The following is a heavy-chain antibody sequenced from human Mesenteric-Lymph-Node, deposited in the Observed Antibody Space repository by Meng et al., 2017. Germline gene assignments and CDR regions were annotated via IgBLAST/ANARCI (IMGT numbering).Heavy chain of an antibody. CDR2: MNQDGSNI. V-gene: IGHV3-7*01. CDR1: GFTFSSYG. D-gene: IGHD4/OR15-4a*01. CDR3: ARDPGYGALDY. Sequence: GESLKISCAASGFTFSSYGMHWVRQAPGKGLEWVANMNQDGSNIYYMDSVRGRFTISRDNTKNSLYLQMNSLRVEDTAVYYCARDPGYGALDYWGQGRLVTVSS. J-gene: IGHJ4*02.